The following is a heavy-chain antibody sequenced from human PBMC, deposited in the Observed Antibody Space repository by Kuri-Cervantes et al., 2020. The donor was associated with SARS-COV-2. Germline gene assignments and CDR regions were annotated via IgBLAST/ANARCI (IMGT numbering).Heavy chain of an antibody. V-gene: IGHV3-33*08. D-gene: IGHD6-13*01. J-gene: IGHJ4*02. CDR3: AREEYSSSWWGELGPFDY. CDR2: IWYDGSNK. CDR1: GFTFSSYG. Sequence: GESLKISCAASGFTFSSYGMHWVRQAPGKGLEWVAVIWYDGSNKYYADSVKGRFTISRDNSKSTLYLQMNSLRAEDTAVYYCAREEYSSSWWGELGPFDYWGQGTLVTVSS.